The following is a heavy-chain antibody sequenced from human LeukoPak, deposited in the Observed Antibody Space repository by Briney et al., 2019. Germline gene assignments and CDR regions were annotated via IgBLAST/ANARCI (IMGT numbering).Heavy chain of an antibody. D-gene: IGHD3-10*01. CDR3: ARELWTKGFDP. V-gene: IGHV3-23*01. CDR1: GFTFSNYA. Sequence: PGGSLRLSCAASGFTFSNYAMSWVRQAPGKGLEWVAGISLSGDITFYAKSVKGRSTVSRDNSKNTVDLEMNSLRVDDTAVYYCARELWTKGFDPWGQGTLVTVSS. CDR2: ISLSGDIT. J-gene: IGHJ5*02.